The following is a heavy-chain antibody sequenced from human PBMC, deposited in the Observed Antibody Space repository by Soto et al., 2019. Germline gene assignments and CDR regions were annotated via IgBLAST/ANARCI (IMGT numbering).Heavy chain of an antibody. CDR3: ATAPYGYYGPFDD. CDR1: GLTFDDYA. J-gene: IGHJ4*02. Sequence: EAQLVESGGALIQPGRSLRLSCAASGLTFDDYAMHWVRQVAGRGLEWVSSISWNGGTVDYADSVKGRFTISRDNAKDSLFLQMNNLRPEDTALYYCATAPYGYYGPFDDWGQGTLVTVSS. V-gene: IGHV3-9*01. CDR2: ISWNGGTV. D-gene: IGHD1-26*01.